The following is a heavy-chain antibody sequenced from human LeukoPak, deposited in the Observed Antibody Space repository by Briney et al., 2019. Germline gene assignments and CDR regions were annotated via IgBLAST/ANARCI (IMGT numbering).Heavy chain of an antibody. J-gene: IGHJ5*02. CDR1: GASIISSSYY. Sequence: PSETLSLTCAVSGASIISSSYYWGWIRQPPGKGLEWIGSIYYSGSTNYNPTLKSRVTISADTSKNQFSLKLSSVTAADTAVYYCARSVATGSDDILTGYYRFDPWGQGTLVTVSS. CDR2: IYYSGST. CDR3: ARSVATGSDDILTGYYRFDP. V-gene: IGHV4-39*01. D-gene: IGHD3-9*01.